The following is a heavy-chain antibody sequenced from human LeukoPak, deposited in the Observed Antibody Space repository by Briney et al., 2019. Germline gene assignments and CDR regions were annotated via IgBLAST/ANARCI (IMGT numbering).Heavy chain of an antibody. V-gene: IGHV4-4*07. D-gene: IGHD5-18*01. Sequence: PSETLSLTCTVSGGSISSYYWSWIRQPAGKGLEWIGRIYTSGSPNYNPSLKSRVTMSVDTSKNQFSPKLSSVTAADTAVYYCAGARYSYGKPYYFDYWGQGTLVTVSS. J-gene: IGHJ4*02. CDR3: AGARYSYGKPYYFDY. CDR2: IYTSGSP. CDR1: GGSISSYY.